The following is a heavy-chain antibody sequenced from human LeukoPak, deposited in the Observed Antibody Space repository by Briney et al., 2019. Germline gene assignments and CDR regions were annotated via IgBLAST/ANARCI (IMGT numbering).Heavy chain of an antibody. Sequence: SQTLSLTCTVSGGSISSGNYYWSWIRQPAGKGLEWIGHIYTSGSTNYNPSLKSRVTISVDTSKNQFSLNLSSMTAADTAVYYCSRDTLYSFWIGSYHTTYYFDYWGQGTLVTVSS. CDR2: IYTSGST. CDR1: GGSISSGNYY. CDR3: SRDTLYSFWIGSYHTTYYFDY. V-gene: IGHV4-61*09. D-gene: IGHD3-3*01. J-gene: IGHJ4*02.